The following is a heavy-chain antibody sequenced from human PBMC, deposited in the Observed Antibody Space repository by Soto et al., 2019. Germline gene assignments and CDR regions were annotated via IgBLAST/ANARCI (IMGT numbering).Heavy chain of an antibody. D-gene: IGHD6-19*01. V-gene: IGHV3-64*01. J-gene: IGHJ4*02. CDR3: ARGRVEDSSGWATYFDY. CDR2: INTNGVNT. Sequence: VQLGECGGGLVQPGWSLRLSCAASGFTFSGYSMFWVRQAPGKGLEYVSAINTNGVNTFYAKSVKGRFTISRDNSKNTMYLQMGSLRAEDMAVYYCARGRVEDSSGWATYFDYWGQGTLVTVSS. CDR1: GFTFSGYS.